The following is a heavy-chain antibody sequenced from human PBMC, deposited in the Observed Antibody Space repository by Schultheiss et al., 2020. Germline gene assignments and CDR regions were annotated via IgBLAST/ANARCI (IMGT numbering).Heavy chain of an antibody. CDR2: ISAYNGNA. J-gene: IGHJ5*02. D-gene: IGHD6-19*01. CDR3: ATNPVAADWFDP. Sequence: ASVKVSCKASGYTFTGYYMHWVRQAPGQGLEWMGWISAYNGNANYAQKFQGRVTMTRDTSIITAYMELSRLRSDDTAVYYCATNPVAADWFDPWGQGTLVTVSS. V-gene: IGHV1-2*02. CDR1: GYTFTGYY.